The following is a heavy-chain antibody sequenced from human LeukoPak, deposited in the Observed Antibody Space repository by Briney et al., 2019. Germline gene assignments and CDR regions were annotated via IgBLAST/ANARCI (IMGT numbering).Heavy chain of an antibody. CDR2: IYYSGST. J-gene: IGHJ6*03. CDR1: GGSFSAYY. D-gene: IGHD4-17*01. V-gene: IGHV4-59*13. Sequence: SETLSLTCAVHGGSFSAYYWSWIRQSPEKGLEWIGYIYYSGSTNYNPSLKSRVTISVDTSKNQFSLKLSSVTAADTAVYYCARRRYDYGDYYYYYMDVWGKGTTVTVSS. CDR3: ARRRYDYGDYYYYYMDV.